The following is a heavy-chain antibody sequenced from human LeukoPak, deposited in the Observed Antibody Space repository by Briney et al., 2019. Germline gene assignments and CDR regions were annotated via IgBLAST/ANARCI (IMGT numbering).Heavy chain of an antibody. J-gene: IGHJ3*02. Sequence: ASVKVSCKASGYTFTYRYLHWVRQAPGQALEWMGWITPFNGNTNYAQKFQDRVTITRDRSMSTAYMELSSLRSEDTAMYYCASVGVPRGYSYGRNAFDIWGQGTMVTVSS. CDR3: ASVGVPRGYSYGRNAFDI. CDR2: ITPFNGNT. V-gene: IGHV1-45*02. D-gene: IGHD5-18*01. CDR1: GYTFTYRY.